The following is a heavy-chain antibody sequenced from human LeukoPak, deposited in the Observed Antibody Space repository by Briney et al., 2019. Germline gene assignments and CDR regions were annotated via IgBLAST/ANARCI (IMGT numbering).Heavy chain of an antibody. CDR2: ISGSGGST. V-gene: IGHV3-23*01. Sequence: GGSLRLSCAPSGFHFSSYAVSWVRQAPGGGLVWVSSISGSGGSTYSADSVKGRFTISRDNSKNTLYLQMNSLRAEDTALYYCAKDRSCTNDICHGDFDYWGQGTLVTVSS. CDR1: GFHFSSYA. J-gene: IGHJ4*02. D-gene: IGHD2-8*01. CDR3: AKDRSCTNDICHGDFDY.